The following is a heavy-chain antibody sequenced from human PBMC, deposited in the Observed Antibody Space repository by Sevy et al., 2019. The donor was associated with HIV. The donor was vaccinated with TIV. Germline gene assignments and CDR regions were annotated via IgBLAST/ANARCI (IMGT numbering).Heavy chain of an antibody. Sequence: ASVKVSCKASGYTFISYYMHWVRQAPGQGLEWMGIINPSGGSTSYAQKFQGRVTMTRDTSTSTVYMELSSLRSEDTAVYYCARDETMVQGVIISGSGMDVWGQGTTVTVSS. J-gene: IGHJ6*02. V-gene: IGHV1-46*03. D-gene: IGHD3-10*01. CDR2: INPSGGST. CDR3: ARDETMVQGVIISGSGMDV. CDR1: GYTFISYY.